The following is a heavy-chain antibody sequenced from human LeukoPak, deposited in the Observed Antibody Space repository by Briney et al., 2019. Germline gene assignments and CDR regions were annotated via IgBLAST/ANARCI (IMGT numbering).Heavy chain of an antibody. Sequence: SETLSLTCTVSGGSISSSSYYWGWIRQPPGKWLEWIGSIYYSGSTYYNPSLKSRVTISVDTSKNQYSLKLSSVTAADTAVYYCARVVYRSGYFDYWGQGTLVTVSS. D-gene: IGHD1-14*01. CDR1: GGSISSSSYY. V-gene: IGHV4-39*07. J-gene: IGHJ4*02. CDR3: ARVVYRSGYFDY. CDR2: IYYSGST.